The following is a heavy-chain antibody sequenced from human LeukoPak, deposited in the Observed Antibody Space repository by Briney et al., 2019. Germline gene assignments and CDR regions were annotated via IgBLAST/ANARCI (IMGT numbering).Heavy chain of an antibody. CDR3: ARAPTTETQYYFDY. CDR1: GGSISRSNW. V-gene: IGHV4-4*02. J-gene: IGHJ4*02. Sequence: SETLSLTCAVSGGSISRSNWWSWVRQPPGKGLEWIGEIYHSGSTNYNPSLKSRVNISVDKSKNQFSLKLSSVTAADTAVYYCARAPTTETQYYFDYWGQGTLVTVSS. D-gene: IGHD4-17*01. CDR2: IYHSGST.